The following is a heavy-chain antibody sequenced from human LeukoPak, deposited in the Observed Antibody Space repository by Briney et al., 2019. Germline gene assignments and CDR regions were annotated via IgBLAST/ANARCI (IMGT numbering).Heavy chain of an antibody. V-gene: IGHV5-51*01. Sequence: GESLKISCKGSGYSFTNYWIGWVRQMPGKGLEWMGIIYPGDSDTRYSPSFQGQVTISADKSISTAYLQWSSLKASDTAMYYCARRDYYDSSGYLLDFDYWGQGTLVTVSS. CDR2: IYPGDSDT. CDR3: ARRDYYDSSGYLLDFDY. D-gene: IGHD3-22*01. J-gene: IGHJ4*02. CDR1: GYSFTNYW.